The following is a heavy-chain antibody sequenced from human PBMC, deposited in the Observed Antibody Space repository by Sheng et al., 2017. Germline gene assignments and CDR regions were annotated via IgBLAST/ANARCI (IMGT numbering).Heavy chain of an antibody. D-gene: IGHD3-10*02. J-gene: IGHJ4*02. CDR3: ARALSSGSYSPFDY. Sequence: QVQLVQSGAEVKKPGSSVKVSCKASGGTFSSYAISWVRQAPGQGLEWMGGIIPIFGTANYAQKFQGRVTITADESTSTAYMELSSLRSEDTAVYYCARALSSGSYSPFDYWGQGTLVTVSS. CDR1: GGTFSSYA. V-gene: IGHV1-69*13. CDR2: IIPIFGTA.